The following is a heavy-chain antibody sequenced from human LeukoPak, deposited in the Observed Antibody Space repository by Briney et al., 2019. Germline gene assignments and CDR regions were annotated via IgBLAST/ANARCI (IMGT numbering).Heavy chain of an antibody. CDR1: GGSISHYH. J-gene: IGHJ4*02. Sequence: SETLSLTCSVSGGSISHYHWTWIRQPPGKGLEWIGEIYHSGSTNYNPPLKSRVTISVDKSKNQFSLKLSSVTAADTAVYYCARRGGYFDYWGQGTLVTVSS. CDR2: IYHSGST. V-gene: IGHV4-34*01. D-gene: IGHD3-10*01. CDR3: ARRGGYFDY.